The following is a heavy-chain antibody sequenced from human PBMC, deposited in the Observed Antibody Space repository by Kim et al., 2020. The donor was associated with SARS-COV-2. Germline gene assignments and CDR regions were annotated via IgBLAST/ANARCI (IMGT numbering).Heavy chain of an antibody. V-gene: IGHV3-13*01. CDR1: GFDFSSSD. Sequence: GGSLRLSCEASGFDFSSSDMHWVRQAIGQGLEWVSAIGAVDDTYYADSVKGRFTITREIAKTSLYLQMNSRRAGDTAVYYCAREGKSSNWDDWYIDLWGSGTQVTISS. D-gene: IGHD6-13*01. CDR3: AREGKSSNWDDWYIDL. J-gene: IGHJ2*01. CDR2: IGAVDDT.